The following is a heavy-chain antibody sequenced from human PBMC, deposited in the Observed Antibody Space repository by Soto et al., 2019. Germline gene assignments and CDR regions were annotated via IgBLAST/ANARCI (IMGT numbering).Heavy chain of an antibody. J-gene: IGHJ4*02. CDR1: GYTFTSYG. CDR2: ISAYNGNT. D-gene: IGHD1-7*01. Sequence: ASVKVSCKASGYTFTSYGISWVRQAPGQGLEWMGWISAYNGNTNYAQKLQGRVTMTTDTSTSTAYMELRSLRSDDTAVYYCAIDVRYNWNYMIDYWGQGSLVTVSS. V-gene: IGHV1-18*01. CDR3: AIDVRYNWNYMIDY.